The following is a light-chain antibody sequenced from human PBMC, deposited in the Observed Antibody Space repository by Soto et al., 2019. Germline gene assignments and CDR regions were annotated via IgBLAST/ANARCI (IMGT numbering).Light chain of an antibody. V-gene: IGKV1-33*01. CDR2: DAS. CDR1: QDISNY. Sequence: DIQMTQSPSSLFASVGDRVTITCQASQDISNYLNWYQQKPGKAPKLLIYDASNLKTGVPSRFSGSGSGTDFTFTISSLQPEDIATYYCQQFDNVPITFGQGTRLEIK. J-gene: IGKJ5*01. CDR3: QQFDNVPIT.